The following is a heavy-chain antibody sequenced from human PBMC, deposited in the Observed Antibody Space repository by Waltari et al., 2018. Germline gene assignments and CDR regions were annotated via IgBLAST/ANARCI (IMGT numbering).Heavy chain of an antibody. CDR1: GGSISSYY. Sequence: QVQLQESGPGLVKPSETLSLTCTVSGGSISSYYWSWIRQPPGKGLEWIGYIYYSGSTNYNPSLKSRVTISVDTSKNQFSLKLSSVTAADTAVYYCARDRGIVVVISYYFDYWGQGTLVTVSS. CDR2: IYYSGST. V-gene: IGHV4-59*01. D-gene: IGHD3-22*01. J-gene: IGHJ4*02. CDR3: ARDRGIVVVISYYFDY.